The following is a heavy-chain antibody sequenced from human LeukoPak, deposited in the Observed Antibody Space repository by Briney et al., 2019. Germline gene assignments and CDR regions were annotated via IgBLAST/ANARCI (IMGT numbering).Heavy chain of an antibody. CDR1: GFIFSSYA. CDR2: ISGSGGST. D-gene: IGHD4-17*01. Sequence: GGSLRLSCAASGFIFSSYAMSWVRQAPGKGLEWVSAISGSGGSTYYADSVKGRFTISRDNSKNTLYLQMNSLRAEDTAVYYCAKDLESGGDYERYFGYWGQGTLVTVS. V-gene: IGHV3-23*01. CDR3: AKDLESGGDYERYFGY. J-gene: IGHJ4*02.